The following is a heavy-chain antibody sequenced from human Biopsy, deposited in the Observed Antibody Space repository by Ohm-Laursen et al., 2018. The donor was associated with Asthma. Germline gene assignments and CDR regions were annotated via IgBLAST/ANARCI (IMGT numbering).Heavy chain of an antibody. CDR2: ISSNGYNK. J-gene: IGHJ4*02. V-gene: IGHV3-30-3*01. CDR1: GFTFRSYD. D-gene: IGHD3-3*01. Sequence: SLRLSCAAAGFTFRSYDMHWVRQAPGKGLEWVALISSNGYNKYYADSVKGRFTISRDNSKNTLSLQMNSLRLDDTAVYYCARDVMEWYLPAFDFWGQGTLVTVSS. CDR3: ARDVMEWYLPAFDF.